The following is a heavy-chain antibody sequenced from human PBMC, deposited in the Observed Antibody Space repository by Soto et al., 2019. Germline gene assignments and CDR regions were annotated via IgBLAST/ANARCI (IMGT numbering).Heavy chain of an antibody. V-gene: IGHV3-23*01. J-gene: IGHJ5*02. CDR3: AKDLKRYSSSWYWFDP. CDR2: ISGSGGST. CDR1: GFPFSSYS. D-gene: IGHD6-13*01. Sequence: PGGSLILSCASSGFPFSSYSMSLVRPAPGKGLEWVSAISGSGGSTYYADSVKGRFTISRDNSKNTLYLQMNSLRAEDTAVYYCAKDLKRYSSSWYWFDPWGQGTLVTVSS.